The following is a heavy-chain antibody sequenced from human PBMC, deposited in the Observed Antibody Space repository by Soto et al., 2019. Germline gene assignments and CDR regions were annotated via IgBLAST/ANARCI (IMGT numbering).Heavy chain of an antibody. CDR2: ISAYNGNT. D-gene: IGHD1-26*01. Sequence: GASVKVSCKASGYTFTSYGISWVRQAPGQGLEWMGWISAYNGNTNYAQKLQGRVTMTTDTSTSTAYMEQRSLRSDDTAVYYFALEYSGKDNQNYYFAYWGQGTLVPVSS. V-gene: IGHV1-18*01. CDR3: ALEYSGKDNQNYYFAY. J-gene: IGHJ4*02. CDR1: GYTFTSYG.